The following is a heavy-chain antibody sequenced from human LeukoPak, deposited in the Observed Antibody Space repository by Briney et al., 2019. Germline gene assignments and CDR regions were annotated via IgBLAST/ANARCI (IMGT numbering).Heavy chain of an antibody. V-gene: IGHV1-24*01. Sequence: ASVKVSCKVSGYTLTELSMHWVRQAPGKGLEWMGGFDPEDGETIYAQKFQGRVTMTEDTSTDTAYMELSSLRSEDTAVYYCATRRSSGWYYAFDIWGQGTMVTVSS. CDR3: ATRRSSGWYYAFDI. D-gene: IGHD6-19*01. CDR2: FDPEDGET. J-gene: IGHJ3*02. CDR1: GYTLTELS.